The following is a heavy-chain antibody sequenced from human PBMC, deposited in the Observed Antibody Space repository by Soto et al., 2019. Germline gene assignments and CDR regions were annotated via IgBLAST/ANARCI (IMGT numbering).Heavy chain of an antibody. CDR2: INHSGST. J-gene: IGHJ4*02. CDR1: GGSFSGYY. V-gene: IGHV4-34*01. Sequence: NPSETLSLTCAVYGGSFSGYYWSWIRQPPGKGLEWIGEINHSGSTNYNPSLKSRVTISVDTSKNQFSLKLSSVTAADTAVYYCARAIYYYDSSGYYSGWGQGTLVTVSS. D-gene: IGHD3-22*01. CDR3: ARAIYYYDSSGYYSG.